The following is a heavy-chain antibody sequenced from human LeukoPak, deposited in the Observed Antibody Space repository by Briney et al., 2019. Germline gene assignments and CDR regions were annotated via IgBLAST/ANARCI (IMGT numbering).Heavy chain of an antibody. CDR3: GKESTFTGDY. D-gene: IGHD2/OR15-2a*01. CDR1: GFSFSSSG. Sequence: PGGSLRLSCAASGFSFSSSGMHWVRQAPGKGLELVGFIQYDGNNKHYADSVKGRFTISRDNSKNTLYLQMNSLRAEDTAVYYCGKESTFTGDYWGQGTLVTVSS. J-gene: IGHJ4*02. CDR2: IQYDGNNK. V-gene: IGHV3-30*02.